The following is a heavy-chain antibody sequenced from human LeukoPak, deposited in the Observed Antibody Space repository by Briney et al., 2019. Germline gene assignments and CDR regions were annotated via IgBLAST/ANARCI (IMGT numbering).Heavy chain of an antibody. D-gene: IGHD2/OR15-2a*01. Sequence: PSETLSLTCAVYGGSFSGYYWSWIRQPPGKGLEWIGEINHSGSTNYNPSLKSRVTISVDTSKNQFSLKLSSVTAADTAVYYCARGSNSSDFDYWGQGTLVTVSS. CDR1: GGSFSGYY. V-gene: IGHV4-34*01. J-gene: IGHJ4*02. CDR3: ARGSNSSDFDY. CDR2: INHSGST.